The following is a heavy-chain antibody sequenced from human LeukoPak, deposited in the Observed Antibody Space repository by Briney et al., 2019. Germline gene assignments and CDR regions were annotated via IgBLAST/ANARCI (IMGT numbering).Heavy chain of an antibody. CDR2: IDPSDSYT. D-gene: IGHD5-12*01. J-gene: IGHJ3*02. Sequence: GASLKTSSKGSGSRFTSYWISWGRQMPGKGLGWRGRIDPSDSYTNYSPSFQGHVTVSADKSISTAYLQWSSLKASDTAMYYCARRIWGYSGYEPDLKGDAFDIWGQGTMVTVSS. V-gene: IGHV5-10-1*01. CDR1: GSRFTSYW. CDR3: ARRIWGYSGYEPDLKGDAFDI.